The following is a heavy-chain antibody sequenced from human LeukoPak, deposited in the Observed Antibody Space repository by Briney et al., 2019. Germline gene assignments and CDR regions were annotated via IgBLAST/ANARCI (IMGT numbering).Heavy chain of an antibody. CDR2: INHSGST. V-gene: IGHV4-34*01. CDR1: GGSFSGYY. Sequence: SETLSLTCAVYGGSFSGYYWSWIRQPPGKGLEWIGEINHSGSTNYNPSLKSRVTISVDTSKNQFSLKLSSVTAADTAVYYCARGFGEVAMFLVGATAWDYWGQGTLVTVSS. D-gene: IGHD1-26*01. J-gene: IGHJ4*02. CDR3: ARGFGEVAMFLVGATAWDY.